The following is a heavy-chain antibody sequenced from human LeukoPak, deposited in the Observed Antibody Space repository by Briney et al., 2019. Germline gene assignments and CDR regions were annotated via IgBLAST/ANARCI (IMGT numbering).Heavy chain of an antibody. CDR1: GFTFSSYS. V-gene: IGHV3-21*04. J-gene: IGHJ4*02. D-gene: IGHD3-10*01. CDR3: AKRRYYYGSGSYYPN. CDR2: ISSSSSYI. Sequence: GGSLRLSCAASGFTFSSYSMNWVRQAPGKGLEWVSSISSSSSYIYYADSVKGRFTISRDNATNSLYLQMNSLRAEDTAVYYCAKRRYYYGSGSYYPNWGQGTLVTVSS.